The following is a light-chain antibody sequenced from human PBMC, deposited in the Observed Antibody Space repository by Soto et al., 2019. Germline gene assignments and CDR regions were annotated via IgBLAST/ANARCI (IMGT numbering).Light chain of an antibody. CDR1: SSDVGGYNY. CDR2: EVS. V-gene: IGLV2-8*01. CDR3: SSNAGSNTYVV. Sequence: QSALTQPPSASGSPGQSVTISCTGTSSDVGGYNYVSWYQQHPGKVPKLMIYEVSKRPSGVPDRFSGSRSGNTASLTVSGLQAEDEADYYCSSNAGSNTYVVFGGGTKLTVL. J-gene: IGLJ2*01.